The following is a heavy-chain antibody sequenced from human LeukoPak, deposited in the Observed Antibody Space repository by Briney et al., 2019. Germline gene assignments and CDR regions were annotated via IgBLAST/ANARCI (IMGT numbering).Heavy chain of an antibody. D-gene: IGHD3-9*01. J-gene: IGHJ6*03. V-gene: IGHV3-66*01. CDR3: ARNNYDILDGDYYYYYMDV. CDR1: GGSISSYY. CDR2: IYSGVST. Sequence: ETLSLTCTVPGGSISSYYMSWVRQAPGKGLEWVSIIYSGVSTYYADSVKGRFTISRDNSKNTLYLQMNSLRAEDTAVYYCARNNYDILDGDYYYYYMDVWGKGTTVTISS.